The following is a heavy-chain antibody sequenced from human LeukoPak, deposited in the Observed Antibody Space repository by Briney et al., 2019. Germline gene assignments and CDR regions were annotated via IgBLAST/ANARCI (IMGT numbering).Heavy chain of an antibody. V-gene: IGHV4-34*01. CDR2: INHSGST. CDR3: ARGHRGSYLDY. Sequence: SETLSLTCAVYGGSFSGYYWSWIRQPPGKGLEWIGEINHSGSTNYNPSLKSRVTISVDTSKNQFPLKLSSVTAADTAVYYCARGHRGSYLDYWGQGTLVTVSS. D-gene: IGHD1-26*01. J-gene: IGHJ4*02. CDR1: GGSFSGYY.